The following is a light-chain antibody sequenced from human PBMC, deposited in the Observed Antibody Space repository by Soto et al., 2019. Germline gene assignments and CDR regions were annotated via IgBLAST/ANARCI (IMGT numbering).Light chain of an antibody. CDR1: SSNIGNNY. J-gene: IGLJ2*01. CDR3: GTWDSSLSAGL. V-gene: IGLV1-51*01. CDR2: DNN. Sequence: QSVLTQPASVSAATGETVTISCSGSSSNIGNNYVSWYQQLPGTAPKLLIYDNNKRPSGIPDRFSGSKSGTSATLGITGLQTGDEADYYCGTWDSSLSAGLFGGGTKLTV.